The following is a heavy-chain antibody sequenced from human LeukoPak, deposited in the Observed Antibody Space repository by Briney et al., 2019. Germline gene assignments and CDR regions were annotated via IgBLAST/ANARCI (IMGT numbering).Heavy chain of an antibody. V-gene: IGHV3-30*14. CDR3: ARDVLFDY. CDR1: GFTFSSYA. J-gene: IGHJ4*02. CDR2: ISYDGSNK. Sequence: GGSLRLSCASSGFTFSSYAMHWVRQAPGKGLEWAAVISYDGSNKYYADSVKGRFTISRDNSKNTLYLQMNSLRAEDTAVYYCARDVLFDYWGQGTLVTVSS.